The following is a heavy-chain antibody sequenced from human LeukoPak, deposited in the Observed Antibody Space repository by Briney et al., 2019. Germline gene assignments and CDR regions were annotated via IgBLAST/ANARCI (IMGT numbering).Heavy chain of an antibody. Sequence: PGGSLRLSCAASGFTFDDYGMSWVRQAPGKGLEWVSGINWNGGSTGYADSVKGRFIISRDNAKNSLYLQMNSLRAEDTALYYCARDPQGYCSGGSCPYYYMDVWGKGTTVTVSS. V-gene: IGHV3-20*04. CDR3: ARDPQGYCSGGSCPYYYMDV. CDR1: GFTFDDYG. J-gene: IGHJ6*03. CDR2: INWNGGST. D-gene: IGHD2-15*01.